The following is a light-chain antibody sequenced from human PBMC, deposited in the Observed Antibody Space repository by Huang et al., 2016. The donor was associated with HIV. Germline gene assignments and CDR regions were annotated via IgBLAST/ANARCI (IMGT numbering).Light chain of an antibody. CDR3: LQHYTYPWT. CDR2: AAS. J-gene: IGKJ1*01. CDR1: QGISTY. Sequence: DIQMTQSPSAMSAYVGDRVTITCRASQGISTYLAWFQQKQGKGPKRLIYAASNLQSWVPSRFSGSGSGAEFTLTISSLQPEDFASYYCLQHYTYPWTFGQGTKVEIK. V-gene: IGKV1-17*03.